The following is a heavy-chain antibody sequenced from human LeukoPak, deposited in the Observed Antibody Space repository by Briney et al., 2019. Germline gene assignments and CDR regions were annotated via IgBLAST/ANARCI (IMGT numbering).Heavy chain of an antibody. V-gene: IGHV3-53*01. CDR2: IYSGGST. J-gene: IGHJ4*02. D-gene: IGHD3-22*01. CDR3: ARGGYYYDSSGPPFDY. Sequence: ETLSLTCTVSGGSISSYYWSWVRQAPGKGLEWISVIYSGGSTYYADSVKGRFTISRDNSKNTLYLQMNSLRAEDTAVYYCARGGYYYDSSGPPFDYWGQGTLVTVSS. CDR1: GGSISSYY.